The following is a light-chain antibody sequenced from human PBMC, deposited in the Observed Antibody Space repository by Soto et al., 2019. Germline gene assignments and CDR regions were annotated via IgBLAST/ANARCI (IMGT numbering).Light chain of an antibody. CDR3: QQYGSSPKT. J-gene: IGKJ1*01. CDR2: GAS. V-gene: IGKV3-20*01. CDR1: QSVSSSY. Sequence: EIVLTQSPGTLSLSPGERATLSCRASQSVSSSYLAWYQQKPGQAPRLLIYGASSRATGIPDRFRGSGSGTDFTLTISRLEPEDFPVYYCQQYGSSPKTFGQGTKVEIK.